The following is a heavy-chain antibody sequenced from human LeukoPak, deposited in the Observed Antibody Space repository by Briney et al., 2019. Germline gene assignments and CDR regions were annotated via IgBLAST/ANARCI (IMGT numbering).Heavy chain of an antibody. CDR3: ARTPLGKMHAFDI. Sequence: ASVKVSCKASGYTFTNDGISWVRQAPGQGLEWMGWIGTKSGNTNYAPSFQARVTLTTDTSSTTAYMELRSLTSDDTAAYYCARTPLGKMHAFDIWGPGTIVSVSS. D-gene: IGHD7-27*01. V-gene: IGHV1-18*01. J-gene: IGHJ3*02. CDR1: GYTFTNDG. CDR2: IGTKSGNT.